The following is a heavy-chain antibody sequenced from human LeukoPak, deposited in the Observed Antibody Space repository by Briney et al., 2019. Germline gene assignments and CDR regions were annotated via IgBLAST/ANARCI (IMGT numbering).Heavy chain of an antibody. J-gene: IGHJ5*02. CDR1: GYTFTSYG. V-gene: IGHV1-18*01. D-gene: IGHD3-3*01. CDR2: ISAYNGNT. Sequence: ASVKVSCKASGYTFTSYGISWVRRAPGQGLEWMGWISAYNGNTNYAQTLQGRVTMTTDTSTSTAYMELRSLRSDDTAVYYCARDFRNNYDFWSGYSGYNWFDPWGQGTLVTVSS. CDR3: ARDFRNNYDFWSGYSGYNWFDP.